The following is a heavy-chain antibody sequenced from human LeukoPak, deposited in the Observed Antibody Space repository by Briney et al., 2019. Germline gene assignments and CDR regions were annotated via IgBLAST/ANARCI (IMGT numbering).Heavy chain of an antibody. J-gene: IGHJ4*02. CDR2: IGSSDSTI. V-gene: IGHV3-11*01. CDR3: ARDAPRTVMVNYFDY. Sequence: GGSLRLSCAASGFTFSDYYMSWISQAPGKGLEWVSYIGSSDSTIYYVDSVKGRFTISRDNAENSLYLQMSSLRAEDTAVYYCARDAPRTVMVNYFDYWGQGTLVTVSS. CDR1: GFTFSDYY. D-gene: IGHD3-10*01.